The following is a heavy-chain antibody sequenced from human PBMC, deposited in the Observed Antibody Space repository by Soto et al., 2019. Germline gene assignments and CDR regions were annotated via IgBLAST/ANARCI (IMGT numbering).Heavy chain of an antibody. D-gene: IGHD5-18*01. Sequence: GGSLRLSCAASGFTFSSYAMSWVRQAPGKGLEWVSAISGSGGSTYYADSVKGRFTISRDNSKNTLYLQMNSLRAEDTAVYYCAKEGGGYSYGFGTDDAFDIWGQGXMVTVSS. CDR1: GFTFSSYA. V-gene: IGHV3-23*01. CDR2: ISGSGGST. CDR3: AKEGGGYSYGFGTDDAFDI. J-gene: IGHJ3*02.